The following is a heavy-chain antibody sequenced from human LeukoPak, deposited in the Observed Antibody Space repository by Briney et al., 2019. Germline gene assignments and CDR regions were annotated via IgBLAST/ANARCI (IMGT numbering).Heavy chain of an antibody. V-gene: IGHV3-11*04. D-gene: IGHD1-26*01. CDR2: ISSSGSTI. CDR1: GFTFSDYY. CDR3: ARSPHSGPMPYFDY. J-gene: IGHJ4*02. Sequence: GGSLRLSCAASGFTFSDYYMSWIRQAPGKGLEWVSYISSSGSTIYYADSVKGRFTISRDNAKNSLYLQMNSLRAEDTAVYYCARSPHSGPMPYFDYWGQGTLVTVSS.